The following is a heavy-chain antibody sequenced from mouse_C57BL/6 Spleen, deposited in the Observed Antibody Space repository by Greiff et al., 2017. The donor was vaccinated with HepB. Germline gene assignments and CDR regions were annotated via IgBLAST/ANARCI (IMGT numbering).Heavy chain of an antibody. CDR1: GYTFTDYY. CDR3: ARGSTVVATNYFDY. V-gene: IGHV1-76*01. CDR2: IYPGSGNT. Sequence: VQVVESGAELVRPGASVKLSCKASGYTFTDYYINWVKQRPGQGLEWIARIYPGSGNTYYNEKFKGKATLTAEKSSSTAYMQLSSLTSEDSAVYFCARGSTVVATNYFDYWGQGTTLTVSS. J-gene: IGHJ2*01. D-gene: IGHD1-1*01.